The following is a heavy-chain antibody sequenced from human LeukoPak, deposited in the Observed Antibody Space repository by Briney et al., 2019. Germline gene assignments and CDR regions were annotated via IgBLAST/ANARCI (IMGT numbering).Heavy chain of an antibody. V-gene: IGHV3-21*01. Sequence: GGSLRLSCAVSGFTFSDYSMKWVHQAPGKGLEWVSSIRSDSNHIYYADSVRGRFTISRDNAKNSLYLQMNSLRADDTAVYYCARLYCSITSCYAGDYWGQGTLVTVSS. CDR2: IRSDSNHI. CDR1: GFTFSDYS. J-gene: IGHJ4*02. D-gene: IGHD2-2*01. CDR3: ARLYCSITSCYAGDY.